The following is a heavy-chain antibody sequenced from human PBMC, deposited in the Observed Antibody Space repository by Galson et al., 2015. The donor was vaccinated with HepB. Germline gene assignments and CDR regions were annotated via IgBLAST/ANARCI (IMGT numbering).Heavy chain of an antibody. CDR1: GYTFTSYG. J-gene: IGHJ6*02. CDR2: ISAYNGNT. Sequence: QSGAEVKKPGASVKVSCKASGYTFTSYGISWVRQAPGQGLEWMGWISAYNGNTNYAQKLQGRVTMTTDTSTSTAYMELRSLRSDDTAVYYCAREAYCSGGSCYTVGYYGMDVWGQGTTVTVSS. V-gene: IGHV1-18*04. CDR3: AREAYCSGGSCYTVGYYGMDV. D-gene: IGHD2-15*01.